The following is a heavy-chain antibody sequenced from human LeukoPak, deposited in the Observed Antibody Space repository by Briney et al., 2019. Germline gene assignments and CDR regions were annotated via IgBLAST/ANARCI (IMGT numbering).Heavy chain of an antibody. V-gene: IGHV4-59*12. CDR2: IYYSGST. J-gene: IGHJ5*02. CDR1: GGSISSYY. Sequence: TSETLSLTCTVSGGSISSYYWSWIRQPPGKGLEWIGYIYYSGSTYYNPSLKSRVTISLDTSKNQFSLKLTSVTAADTAVYYCARDRWFDPWGQGTLVTVSS. CDR3: ARDRWFDP.